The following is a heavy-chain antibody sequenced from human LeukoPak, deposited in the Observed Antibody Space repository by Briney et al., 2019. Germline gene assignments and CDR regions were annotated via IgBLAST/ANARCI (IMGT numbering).Heavy chain of an antibody. V-gene: IGHV3-74*01. Sequence: GGSLRLSCAASGFTFRNYWMHWVRHAPGKGLVWVARIGGDGSSTYYADSVRGRFTISRDNAKNTMYLQMNSLRAEDMAVYYCTRSDYFDYWGQGTLVTVSS. D-gene: IGHD3-10*01. CDR3: TRSDYFDY. CDR2: IGGDGSST. J-gene: IGHJ4*02. CDR1: GFTFRNYW.